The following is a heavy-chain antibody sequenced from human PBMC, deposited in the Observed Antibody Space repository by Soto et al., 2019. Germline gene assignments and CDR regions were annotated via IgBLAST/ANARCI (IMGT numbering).Heavy chain of an antibody. V-gene: IGHV2-5*02. J-gene: IGHJ4*02. CDR3: AHLPYYYYSSGYHPFEY. D-gene: IGHD3-22*01. Sequence: SGPTLVNPTQTLTLTCTFSGFSLSTSGVGVGWIRQPPGKALEWLALIYWDDDKRYSPSLKSRLTITKDTSKNQVVLTMTNMDPVDTATYYCAHLPYYYYSSGYHPFEYWGQGTLVTVSS. CDR1: GFSLSTSGVG. CDR2: IYWDDDK.